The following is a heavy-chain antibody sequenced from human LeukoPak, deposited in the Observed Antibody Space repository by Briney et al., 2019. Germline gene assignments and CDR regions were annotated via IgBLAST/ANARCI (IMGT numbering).Heavy chain of an antibody. J-gene: IGHJ5*02. CDR3: ARDSRQQRFLYWDWFDP. CDR1: GFTFSSYW. V-gene: IGHV3-74*01. CDR2: INSDGSST. D-gene: IGHD6-13*01. Sequence: GGSLRLSCAASGFTFSSYWMHWVRQAPGKGLVWVSRINSDGSSTSYADSVKGRFTISRDNAKNSLYLQMTSLRAEDTAVYYCARDSRQQRFLYWDWFDPWGQGTRVSVSS.